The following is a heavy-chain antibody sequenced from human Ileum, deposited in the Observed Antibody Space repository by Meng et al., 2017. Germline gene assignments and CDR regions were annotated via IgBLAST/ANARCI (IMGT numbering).Heavy chain of an antibody. Sequence: QMQLQESGPGLVKPSGTLSLTCGVSGGSFSSGNWWGWVRQPPGKGLEWIGEIFHTGNTNYNPSLQSRVSLSIDKSKNQFSLKVISVTAADTAVYYCVNYCSGGKCIPNEKTQHWGQGTLVTVSS. V-gene: IGHV4-4*02. CDR3: VNYCSGGKCIPNEKTQH. J-gene: IGHJ1*01. CDR1: GGSFSSGNW. D-gene: IGHD2-15*01. CDR2: IFHTGNT.